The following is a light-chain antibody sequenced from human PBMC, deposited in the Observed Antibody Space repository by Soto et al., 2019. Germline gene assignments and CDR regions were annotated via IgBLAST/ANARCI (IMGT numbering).Light chain of an antibody. CDR3: QQYGSSGT. V-gene: IGKV3-20*01. J-gene: IGKJ1*01. CDR2: GVS. CDR1: QRVSSN. Sequence: EIVMTQSPATLSVSPGERATLSCRASQRVSSNLAWYQQKPGQAPRLLIYGVSTRATGIPDRFSGSGSGTDFTLTISRREPDAFAVYYCQQYGSSGTFGQGTKVDIK.